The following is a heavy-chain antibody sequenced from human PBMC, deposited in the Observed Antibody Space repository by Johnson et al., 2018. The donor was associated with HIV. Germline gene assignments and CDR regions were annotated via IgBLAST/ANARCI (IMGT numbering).Heavy chain of an antibody. CDR2: IWYDGSNK. CDR3: ARPYDAYVYGAFDV. Sequence: QVQLVESGGGVVQPGRSLRLSCAASGFTFSSYGMHWVRQAPGKGLEWVAVIWYDGSNKYYADSVKGRFTISRDNSKNTLYLQMNSLRAEDTAMYYCARPYDAYVYGAFDVWGPGTMVIVSS. V-gene: IGHV3-30*19. J-gene: IGHJ3*01. D-gene: IGHD5/OR15-5a*01. CDR1: GFTFSSYG.